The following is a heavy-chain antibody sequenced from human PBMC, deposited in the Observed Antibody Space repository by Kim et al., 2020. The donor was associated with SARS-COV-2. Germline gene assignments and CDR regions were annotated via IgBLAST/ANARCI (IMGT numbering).Heavy chain of an antibody. V-gene: IGHV5-51*01. J-gene: IGHJ6*02. Sequence: GESLKISCKGSGYSFTSYWIGWVRQMPGKGLEWMGIIYPGDSDTRYSPSFQGQVTISADKSISTAYLQWSSLKASDTAMYYCARSNGYPNYDSSGYYYGYYYYGMDVWGQGTTVTVSS. CDR1: GYSFTSYW. D-gene: IGHD3-22*01. CDR2: IYPGDSDT. CDR3: ARSNGYPNYDSSGYYYGYYYYGMDV.